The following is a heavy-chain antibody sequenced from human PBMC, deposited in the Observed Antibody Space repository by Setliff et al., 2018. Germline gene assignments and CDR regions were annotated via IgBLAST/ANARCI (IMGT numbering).Heavy chain of an antibody. CDR2: IYYSGST. D-gene: IGHD3-16*01. J-gene: IGHJ4*02. V-gene: IGHV4-59*12. Sequence: PSETLSLTCTVSGGSISSYYWSWIRQPPGRRLEWIGYIYYSGSTNYNPSLESRVTISVDTSKNQFSLRLSSVTAADTAVYYCARLRGAFDYWGQGTLVTVSS. CDR1: GGSISSYY. CDR3: ARLRGAFDY.